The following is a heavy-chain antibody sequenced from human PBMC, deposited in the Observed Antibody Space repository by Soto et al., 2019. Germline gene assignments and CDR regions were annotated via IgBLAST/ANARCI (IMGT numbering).Heavy chain of an antibody. CDR1: GYTFTGNY. D-gene: IGHD6-6*01. J-gene: IGHJ3*01. CDR3: ASDGDSSSPFAL. Sequence: QVQLVQSGAEVKKPGASVKVSCKASGYTFTGNYMHWVRQAPGQGLEWMGWINPNSGGTNYAQKFQGRVTVTRDTASSTDYMELSRLRSDDTAVYYFASDGDSSSPFALWGPGTMVTVSS. CDR2: INPNSGGT. V-gene: IGHV1-2*02.